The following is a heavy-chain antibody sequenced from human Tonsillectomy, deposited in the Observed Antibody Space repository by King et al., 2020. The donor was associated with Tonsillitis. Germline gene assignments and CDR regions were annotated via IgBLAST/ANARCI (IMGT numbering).Heavy chain of an antibody. CDR3: ARQEPPLGKDIFSDY. Sequence: QLVQSGAEVKKPGASVKVSCKASGYTFTGYYIHWLRQAPGQGLERMGWINPSSGGRNYVQKFQGRVTMTRDTSISTAYMELSGLRSDDTAVYYCARQEPPLGKDIFSDYWGQGTLVTVSS. J-gene: IGHJ4*02. D-gene: IGHD3-3*02. CDR2: INPSSGGR. V-gene: IGHV1-2*02. CDR1: GYTFTGYY.